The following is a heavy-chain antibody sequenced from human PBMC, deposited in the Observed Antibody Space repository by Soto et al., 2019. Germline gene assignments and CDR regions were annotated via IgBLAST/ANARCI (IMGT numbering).Heavy chain of an antibody. CDR2: ISAYNGNT. Sequence: ASVKVSCKASGYTFTSYGISWVRQAPGQGLEWMGWISAYNGNTNCAQKLQGRVTMTTDTSTSTAYMELRSLRSDDTAVYYCASVHIVATDPGIAVAGTGGYFDYWGQGTLVTVSS. D-gene: IGHD6-19*01. V-gene: IGHV1-18*04. J-gene: IGHJ4*02. CDR3: ASVHIVATDPGIAVAGTGGYFDY. CDR1: GYTFTSYG.